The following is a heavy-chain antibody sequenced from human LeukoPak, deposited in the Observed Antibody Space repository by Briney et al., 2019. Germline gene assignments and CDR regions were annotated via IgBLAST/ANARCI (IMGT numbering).Heavy chain of an antibody. CDR3: ARHLPRQYSYGYYFDY. V-gene: IGHV4-39*01. CDR1: GGSISSSSYY. D-gene: IGHD5-18*01. J-gene: IGHJ4*02. CDR2: IYYSGST. Sequence: SETLSLTCTVSGGSISSSSYYWGWIRQPPGKGLEWIGSIYYSGSTYYNPSLKSRVTISVDTSKSQFSLKLSSVTAADTAVYYCARHLPRQYSYGYYFDYWGQGTLVTVSS.